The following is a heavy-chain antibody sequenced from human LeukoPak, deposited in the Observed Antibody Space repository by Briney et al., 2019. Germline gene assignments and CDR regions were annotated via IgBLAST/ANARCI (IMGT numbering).Heavy chain of an antibody. CDR1: GGSFSGYY. D-gene: IGHD3-3*01. CDR2: IYYSGST. CDR3: ARASSALTIFGEIDY. V-gene: IGHV4-31*11. J-gene: IGHJ4*02. Sequence: SETLSLTCAVYGGSFSGYYWSWIRQHPGKGLEWIGYIYYSGSTYYNPSLKSRVTISVDTSKNQFSLKLSSVTAADTAVYYCARASSALTIFGEIDYWGQGTLVTVSS.